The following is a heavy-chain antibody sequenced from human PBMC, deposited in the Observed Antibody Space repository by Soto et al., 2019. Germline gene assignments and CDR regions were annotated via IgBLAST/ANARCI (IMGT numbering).Heavy chain of an antibody. CDR3: FTFDYYGSGSYYNLNWFDP. V-gene: IGHV3-30-3*01. J-gene: IGHJ5*02. D-gene: IGHD3-10*01. Sequence: PVGSLRLSCAASGFTFSSYAMHWVRQAPVKVLKWVAVISYDGSNKYYADSVKGRFTISRDNSKNTLYLQMNSLRAEDTAVYYCFTFDYYGSGSYYNLNWFDPWGQGTLVTVSS. CDR1: GFTFSSYA. CDR2: ISYDGSNK.